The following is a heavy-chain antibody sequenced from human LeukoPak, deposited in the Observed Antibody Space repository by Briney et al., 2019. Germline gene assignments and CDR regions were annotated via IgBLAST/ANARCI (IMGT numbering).Heavy chain of an antibody. D-gene: IGHD5-18*01. J-gene: IGHJ4*02. V-gene: IGHV3-23*01. Sequence: PGGSLRLSRAASGFTFSSYAMNWVRQAPGKGLEWVSGISGSDSTYYADSVKGRFTVARDNSKNTLYLQMNSLRAEDTAVYYCAKGRAIQLWLGIDYWGQGTLVTVSS. CDR1: GFTFSSYA. CDR3: AKGRAIQLWLGIDY. CDR2: ISGSDST.